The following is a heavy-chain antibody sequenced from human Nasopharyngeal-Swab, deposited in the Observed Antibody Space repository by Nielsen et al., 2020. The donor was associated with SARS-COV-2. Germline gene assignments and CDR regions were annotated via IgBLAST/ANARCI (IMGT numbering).Heavy chain of an antibody. CDR3: STIFGVVSPFY. CDR2: MNPNSGNT. D-gene: IGHD3-3*01. V-gene: IGHV1-8*03. J-gene: IGHJ4*02. Sequence: WVRQAPGQGLEWMGWMNPNSGNTGYAQKFQGRVTITRDTSASTAYMELSSLRSEDTAVYYCSTIFGVVSPFYWGQGTLVTVSS.